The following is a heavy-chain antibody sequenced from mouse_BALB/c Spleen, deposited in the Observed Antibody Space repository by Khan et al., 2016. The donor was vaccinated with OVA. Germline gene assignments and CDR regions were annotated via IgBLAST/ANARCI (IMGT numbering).Heavy chain of an antibody. CDR2: ITTHPGVP. CDR1: GYTFTTAG. V-gene: IGHV9-4*02. CDR3: ARGGAAFYRNDGGAMDS. J-gene: IGHJ4*01. Sequence: QIQLVQSGPELKKPGETVRISCKASGYTFTTAGMQWVQKMQGRGFKWIGGITTHPGVPNFAEAFKGRFAFPLEPSASTAYLQITNLKNEDTATYFCARGGAAFYRNDGGAMDSWGQGTSVTVSS. D-gene: IGHD2-14*01.